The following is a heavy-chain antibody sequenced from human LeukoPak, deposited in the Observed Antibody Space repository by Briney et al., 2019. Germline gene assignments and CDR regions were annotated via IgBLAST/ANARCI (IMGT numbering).Heavy chain of an antibody. Sequence: PGRSLRLSCAASGFTFSDYYMSWIRQAPGKGLEWVSVISDSGGSTYYGDSVKGRFTISRDNSKNTLYLQMNSLRAEDTAVYYCAKGSGSGWYGWFDPWGQGTLVTVSS. CDR2: ISDSGGST. CDR3: AKGSGSGWYGWFDP. CDR1: GFTFSDYY. J-gene: IGHJ5*02. V-gene: IGHV3-23*01. D-gene: IGHD6-19*01.